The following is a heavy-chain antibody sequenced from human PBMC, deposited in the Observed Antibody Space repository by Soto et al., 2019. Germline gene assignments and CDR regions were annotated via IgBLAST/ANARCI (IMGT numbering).Heavy chain of an antibody. CDR2: IYSGGSA. CDR1: GFTVSSNY. CDR3: ARHGYSYGWVYFDY. J-gene: IGHJ4*02. D-gene: IGHD5-18*01. Sequence: GGSLRLSCAASGFTVSSNYMSWVRQAPGKGLEWVSVIYSGGSAYYADSVKGRFTISRDNSKNTLYLQMNSLRAEDTAVYYCARHGYSYGWVYFDYWGQGTLFTVSS. V-gene: IGHV3-66*04.